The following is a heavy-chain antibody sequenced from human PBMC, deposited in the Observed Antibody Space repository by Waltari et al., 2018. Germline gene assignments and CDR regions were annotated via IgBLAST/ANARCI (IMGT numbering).Heavy chain of an antibody. CDR2: ISGGSENS. CDR3: ARVVIIDGVFDY. J-gene: IGHJ4*02. V-gene: IGHV3-23*01. CDR1: GFNFSYFA. Sequence: EVQLLESGGGLVRPGGSLRLSCAASGFNFSYFAMSWVRQTPDKGLEWLSTISGGSENSYYADSVKGRFTISRGSSEDTLWLQLNSLRAEDTAIFYCARVVIIDGVFDYWGQGILVTVSS. D-gene: IGHD3-10*01.